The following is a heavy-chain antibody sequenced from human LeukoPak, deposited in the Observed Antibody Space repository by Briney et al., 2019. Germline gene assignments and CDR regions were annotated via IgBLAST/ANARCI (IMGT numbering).Heavy chain of an antibody. V-gene: IGHV4-59*01. J-gene: IGHJ4*02. D-gene: IGHD2/OR15-2a*01. Sequence: PSETLSLTCSVSFGSIRDYYWSWIRQPPGKGLEWIGYIYNSGTTSYNPSLKGQVTISVDTSKNQFSLKLSSVTAADTAVYYCARGKKYPGVFDYWGQGTLVTVSS. CDR1: FGSIRDYY. CDR2: IYNSGTT. CDR3: ARGKKYPGVFDY.